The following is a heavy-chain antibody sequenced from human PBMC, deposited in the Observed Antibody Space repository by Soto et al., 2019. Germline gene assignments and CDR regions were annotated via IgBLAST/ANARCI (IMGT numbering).Heavy chain of an antibody. D-gene: IGHD3-10*01. CDR1: GGSISSGGYY. V-gene: IGHV4-31*03. CDR3: AKEAGPISRGTYYFDY. J-gene: IGHJ4*02. Sequence: SETLSLTCTVSGGSISSGGYYWSWIRQHPGKGLEWIGYIYYSGSTYYNPSLKSRVTISVDTSKNQFSLKLSSVTAADTAVYYCAKEAGPISRGTYYFDYWGQGTLVTVSS. CDR2: IYYSGST.